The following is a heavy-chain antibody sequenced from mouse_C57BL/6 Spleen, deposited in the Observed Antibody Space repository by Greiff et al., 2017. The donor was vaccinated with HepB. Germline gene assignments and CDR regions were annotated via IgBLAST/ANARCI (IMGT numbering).Heavy chain of an antibody. CDR2: INPNYGTT. J-gene: IGHJ2*01. D-gene: IGHD1-1*01. CDR3: ARCSYGSSLLYFDY. CDR1: GYSFTDYN. V-gene: IGHV1-39*01. Sequence: EVQLQESGPELVKPGASGKISCKASGYSFTDYNMNWVKQSNGKSLEWIGVINPNYGTTSYNQKFKGKATLTVDQSSSTAYMQLNSLTSEDSAVYYCARCSYGSSLLYFDYWGQGTTLTVSS.